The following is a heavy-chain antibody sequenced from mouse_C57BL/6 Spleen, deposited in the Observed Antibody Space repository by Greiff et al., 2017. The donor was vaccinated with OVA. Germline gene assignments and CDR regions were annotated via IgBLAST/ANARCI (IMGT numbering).Heavy chain of an antibody. D-gene: IGHD1-1*01. Sequence: DVKLVESGGGLVKPGGSLKLSCAASGFTFSDYGMHWVRQAPEKGLEWVAYISSGSSTIYYADTVKGRFTISRDNAKNTLFLQRTSLRSEDTAMYYCARTHYYGSWFAYWGQGTLVTVSA. J-gene: IGHJ3*01. CDR3: ARTHYYGSWFAY. CDR1: GFTFSDYG. V-gene: IGHV5-17*01. CDR2: ISSGSSTI.